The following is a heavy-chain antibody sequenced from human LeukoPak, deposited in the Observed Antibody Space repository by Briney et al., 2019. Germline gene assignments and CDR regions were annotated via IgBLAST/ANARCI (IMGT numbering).Heavy chain of an antibody. CDR2: IIPIFGTA. V-gene: IGHV1-69*13. D-gene: IGHD4-17*01. CDR1: GYTFTGYY. Sequence: SVKVSCKASGYTFTGYYMHWVRQAPGQGLEWMGGIIPIFGTANYAQKFQGRVTITADESTSTAYMELSSLRSEDTAVYYCARGVYGDLNYYYYYYMDVWGKGTTVTISS. CDR3: ARGVYGDLNYYYYYYMDV. J-gene: IGHJ6*03.